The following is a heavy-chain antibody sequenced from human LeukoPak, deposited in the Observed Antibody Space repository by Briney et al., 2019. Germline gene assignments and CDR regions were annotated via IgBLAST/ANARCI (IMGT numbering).Heavy chain of an antibody. D-gene: IGHD6-6*01. CDR1: GFTFSGFG. CDR2: ISYDGSKK. V-gene: IGHV3-30*18. CDR3: AKGIAARPTNFDY. J-gene: IGHJ4*02. Sequence: PGGSLRLSCAASGFTFSGFGMHWVRQAPGKGLEWVAVISYDGSKKYYVDSVKGRFTISRDNSKNTLYLQMNSLRAEDTAVYYCAKGIAARPTNFDYWGQGTLVTVSS.